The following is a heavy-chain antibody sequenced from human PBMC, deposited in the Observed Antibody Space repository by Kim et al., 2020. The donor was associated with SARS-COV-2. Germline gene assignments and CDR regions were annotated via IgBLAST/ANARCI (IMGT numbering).Heavy chain of an antibody. V-gene: IGHV3-21*01. Sequence: GGSLRLSCTASGFTFSGYSMNWVRQAPGKGLEWVSSISSSSSYIYYADSVKGRFTISRDNAKNSLYLQMNSLRAEDTAVYYCTRGRGPTGEYFRHWGQGTLGTVSS. D-gene: IGHD1-1*01. CDR3: TRGRGPTGEYFRH. J-gene: IGHJ1*01. CDR1: GFTFSGYS. CDR2: ISSSSSYI.